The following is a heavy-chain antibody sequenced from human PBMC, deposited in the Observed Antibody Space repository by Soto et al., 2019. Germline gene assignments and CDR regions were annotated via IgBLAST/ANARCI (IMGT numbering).Heavy chain of an antibody. Sequence: GGSLRLSCAASGFNFDKYLMHWVRQAPGKGLVWVSRINGDGSTTTYGDSVRGRFTISRDNAKKTVFLQMNSLRVEDTAVYYCNSSVVIPPTVGLDYSGPATFGTGST. J-gene: IGHJ4*02. CDR1: GFNFDKYL. V-gene: IGHV3-74*01. D-gene: IGHD2-21*01. CDR2: INGDGSTT. CDR3: NSSVVIPPTVGLDY.